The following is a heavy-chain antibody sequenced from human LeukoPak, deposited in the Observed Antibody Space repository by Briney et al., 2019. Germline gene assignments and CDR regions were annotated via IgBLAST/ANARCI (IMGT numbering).Heavy chain of an antibody. CDR1: GFTFSSYA. J-gene: IGHJ4*02. V-gene: IGHV3-23*01. CDR2: ISGSGGST. D-gene: IGHD5-12*01. Sequence: GGSLRLSCAASGFTFSSYAMSWVRQGPGKGLEWVTAISGSGGSTYYADSVKGRFTISRDNSKNTLYLQMNSLRAEDTAVYYCAKATASGDIVATIHFDYWGQGTLVTVSS. CDR3: AKATASGDIVATIHFDY.